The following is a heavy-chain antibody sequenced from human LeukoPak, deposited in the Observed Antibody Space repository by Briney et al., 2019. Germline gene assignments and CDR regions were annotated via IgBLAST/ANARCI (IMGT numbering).Heavy chain of an antibody. J-gene: IGHJ5*02. CDR1: GCTFTGYY. Sequence: ASVKVSCKASGCTFTGYYMHWVRQAPGQGLGWMGRINPNSGGTNYAQKFQGRVTMTRDTSISMVYMELSRLRSDDTAVYYCAREHGHNSGWDRFDPWGQGTLVTVSS. V-gene: IGHV1-2*06. CDR3: AREHGHNSGWDRFDP. CDR2: INPNSGGT. D-gene: IGHD6-19*01.